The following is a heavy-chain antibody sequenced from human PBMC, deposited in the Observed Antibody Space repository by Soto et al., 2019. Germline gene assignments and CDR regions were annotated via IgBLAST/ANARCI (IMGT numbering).Heavy chain of an antibody. CDR2: ISYDGSNK. CDR3: ARGGQDGYYYYGMDV. D-gene: IGHD2-15*01. J-gene: IGHJ6*02. CDR1: GFTFSSYA. Sequence: PGGSLRLSCAASGFTFSSYAMHWVRQAPGKGLEWVAVISYDGSNKYYADSVKGRFTISRDNSKNTLYLQMNSLRAEDTAVYYCARGGQDGYYYYGMDVWGQGTTVTVSS. V-gene: IGHV3-30-3*01.